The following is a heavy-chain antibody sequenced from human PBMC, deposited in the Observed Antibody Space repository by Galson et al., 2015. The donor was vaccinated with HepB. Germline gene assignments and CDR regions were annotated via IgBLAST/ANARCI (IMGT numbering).Heavy chain of an antibody. CDR1: GFSFSSFW. CDR3: ARGASYYDWNGYPDEKYCGMDV. V-gene: IGHV3-74*01. CDR2: ISRGGNTR. J-gene: IGHJ6*02. Sequence: SLRLSCATSGFSFSSFWMSWVRQVPGKGLLWVSRISRGGNTRNYADSVEGRFTISRDNANNALYLEMNSLRAEDTAVYYCARGASYYDWNGYPDEKYCGMDVWGQGTTVIVSS. D-gene: IGHD3-22*01.